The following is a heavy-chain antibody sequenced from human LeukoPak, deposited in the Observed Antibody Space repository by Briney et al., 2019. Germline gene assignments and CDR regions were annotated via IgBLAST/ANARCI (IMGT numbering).Heavy chain of an antibody. CDR1: GGSISSYY. Sequence: NPSETLSLTCTVSGGSISSYYWSWIRQPPGKGLEWIGYIYYSGSTNYNPSLKSRVTISVDTSKNQFSLKLSSVTAADTAVYYCASSSGYWYYFDYWGQGTLVTVSS. J-gene: IGHJ4*02. CDR3: ASSSGYWYYFDY. CDR2: IYYSGST. D-gene: IGHD3-22*01. V-gene: IGHV4-59*01.